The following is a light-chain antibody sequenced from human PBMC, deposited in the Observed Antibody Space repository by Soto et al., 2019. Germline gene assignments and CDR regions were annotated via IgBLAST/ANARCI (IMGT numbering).Light chain of an antibody. Sequence: QSALTQPASVSGSPGQSITISCTKTSSDVGSYNLVSWYQQHPGKAPKLMVYEANKRPSGVSNRFSGSKSGNTASLTISGLQAEDEADYYCCSYAGSRIWVFGGGTKVTVL. CDR2: EAN. CDR3: CSYAGSRIWV. J-gene: IGLJ3*02. V-gene: IGLV2-23*01. CDR1: SSDVGSYNL.